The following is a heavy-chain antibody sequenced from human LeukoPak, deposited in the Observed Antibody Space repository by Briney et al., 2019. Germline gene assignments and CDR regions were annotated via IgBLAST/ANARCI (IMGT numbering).Heavy chain of an antibody. Sequence: VASVKVSCKASGYSFTSHYMHWVRQAPGQGLEWLGLINPTGSSTLYAQKLQGRVTMTRDMSTTTDYMELSSLRSDDTAVYYCARDNSVGDVAWWFDPWGQGTLVTVSS. V-gene: IGHV1-46*01. CDR1: GYSFTSHY. D-gene: IGHD1-26*01. CDR2: INPTGSST. CDR3: ARDNSVGDVAWWFDP. J-gene: IGHJ5*02.